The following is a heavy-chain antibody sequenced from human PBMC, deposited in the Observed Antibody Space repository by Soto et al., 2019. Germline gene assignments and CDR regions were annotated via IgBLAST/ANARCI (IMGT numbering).Heavy chain of an antibody. CDR1: GFTFSSYG. Sequence: QVQLVESGGGVVQPGRSLRLSCAASGFTFSSYGMHWVRQAPGKGLEWVAVISYDGSNKYYADSVKGRFTISRDNSKTTLYMQMNSLRAEATAVYYCAKDDSSGWYGPRAFDIWGQGTMVTVSS. CDR3: AKDDSSGWYGPRAFDI. CDR2: ISYDGSNK. D-gene: IGHD6-19*01. J-gene: IGHJ3*02. V-gene: IGHV3-30*18.